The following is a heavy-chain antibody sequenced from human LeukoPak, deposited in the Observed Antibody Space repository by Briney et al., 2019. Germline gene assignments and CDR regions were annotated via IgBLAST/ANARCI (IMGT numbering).Heavy chain of an antibody. CDR3: ARVLNYDFWSGYYTGMGVYNY. V-gene: IGHV1-8*02. CDR1: GYTFTSYG. D-gene: IGHD3-3*01. Sequence: ASVKVSCKASGYTFTSYGISWVRQAPGQGLEWMGWMNPNSGNTGYAQKFQGRVTMTRNTSISTAYMELSSLRSEDTAVYYCARVLNYDFWSGYYTGMGVYNYWGQGTLVTVSS. CDR2: MNPNSGNT. J-gene: IGHJ4*02.